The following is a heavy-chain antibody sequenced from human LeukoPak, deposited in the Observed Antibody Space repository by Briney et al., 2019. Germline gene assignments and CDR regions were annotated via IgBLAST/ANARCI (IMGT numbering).Heavy chain of an antibody. Sequence: GGSLRLSCAASGFSFSSYSMHWVRQTPGKGLVWVSRLNSDGSSTTYADHGKGRFTTSRDNGENTLYLQLNSLSADDAGVYYCAGVTGSSGYYGLDVWGRGTTVTVSS. V-gene: IGHV3-74*01. CDR2: LNSDGSST. J-gene: IGHJ6*02. CDR3: AGVTGSSGYYGLDV. D-gene: IGHD6-6*01. CDR1: GFSFSSYS.